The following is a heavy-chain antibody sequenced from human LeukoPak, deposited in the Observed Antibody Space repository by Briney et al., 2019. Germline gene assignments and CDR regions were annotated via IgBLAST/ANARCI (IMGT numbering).Heavy chain of an antibody. V-gene: IGHV5-51*01. J-gene: IGHJ3*02. D-gene: IGHD1-26*01. CDR3: ARPRGSTGSYYDAFDI. CDR2: IDPGDSDT. CDR1: GYSFSNYW. Sequence: GESLKISCKGSGYSFSNYWIGWVRQMPGKGLEWMGIIDPGDSDTRYSPSFQGQVTISADKSITTAYLQWSSLKASDTAMYYCARPRGSTGSYYDAFDIWGQGTMVTVSS.